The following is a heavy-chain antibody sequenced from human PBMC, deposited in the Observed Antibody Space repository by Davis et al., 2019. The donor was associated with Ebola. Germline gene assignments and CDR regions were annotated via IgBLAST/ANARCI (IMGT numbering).Heavy chain of an antibody. CDR2: LDPGHRKT. V-gene: IGHV1-24*01. Sequence: ASVKVSCKASGGTFSSYAISWVRQAPGKGLEWVGGLDPGHRKTFFGQKFQGRVTVTEDSSTDTVYMELTSLRSEDTAVYYCVMECSGGSCYSGKWFYDTWGRGTLVTVSS. J-gene: IGHJ2*01. CDR1: GGTFSSYA. D-gene: IGHD2-15*01. CDR3: VMECSGGSCYSGKWFYDT.